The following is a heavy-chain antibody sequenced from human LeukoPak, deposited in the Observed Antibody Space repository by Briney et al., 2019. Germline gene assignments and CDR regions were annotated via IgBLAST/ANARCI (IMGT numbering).Heavy chain of an antibody. CDR2: IYYSGST. D-gene: IGHD4-17*01. CDR1: GGSVSSGSYY. J-gene: IGHJ4*02. V-gene: IGHV4-61*01. Sequence: SETLSLTCTVSGGSVSSGSYYWSWIRQPPGKGLEWIGYIYYSGSTNYNPTLKSRVTISVDTSKKQFSPKLSSVTAADTAVYYCARAPNDYGDYLTNYFDYWGQGTLVTVSS. CDR3: ARAPNDYGDYLTNYFDY.